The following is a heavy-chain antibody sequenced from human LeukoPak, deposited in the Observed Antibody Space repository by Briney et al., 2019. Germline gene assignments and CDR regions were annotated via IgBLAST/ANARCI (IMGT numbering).Heavy chain of an antibody. CDR1: GFTFSSYA. CDR3: ARVRSSWYNYFDY. Sequence: GRSLRLSCAGSGFTFSSYALHWVRQAPGKGLEWVTLISYDGITKYYADSVKGRFTISRDNSNKTLFLQMNSLRAEDTAVYYCARVRSSWYNYFDYWGQGTLVTVSS. CDR2: ISYDGITK. D-gene: IGHD6-13*01. V-gene: IGHV3-30*04. J-gene: IGHJ4*02.